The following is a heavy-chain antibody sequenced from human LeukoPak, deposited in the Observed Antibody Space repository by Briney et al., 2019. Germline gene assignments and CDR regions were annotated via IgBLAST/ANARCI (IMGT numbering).Heavy chain of an antibody. CDR2: IYYSGST. CDR1: GGSISSYY. D-gene: IGHD3-10*01. Sequence: SETLSLTCTVSGGSISSYYWSWIRQPPGKGLEWIGYIYYSGSTNYNPSLKSRVTVSVDTSKNQFSLKLSSVTAADTAVYYCARTTMVRGVRDYYYYGMDVWGQGTTVTVSS. V-gene: IGHV4-59*01. J-gene: IGHJ6*02. CDR3: ARTTMVRGVRDYYYYGMDV.